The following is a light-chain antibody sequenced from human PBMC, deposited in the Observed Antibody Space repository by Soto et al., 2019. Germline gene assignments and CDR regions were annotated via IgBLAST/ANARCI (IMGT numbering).Light chain of an antibody. CDR1: QGIKDY. Sequence: EIVMTQSPATLSVSPGERATLSCRASQGIKDYLAWFQQKPGQAPRLLIYGASTRATAIPARFSGSGSGTEFTLSIRSLPSEDFAVYYCQQYNPWPRTLGQWTKLEPK. CDR2: GAS. CDR3: QQYNPWPRT. V-gene: IGKV3-15*01. J-gene: IGKJ1*01.